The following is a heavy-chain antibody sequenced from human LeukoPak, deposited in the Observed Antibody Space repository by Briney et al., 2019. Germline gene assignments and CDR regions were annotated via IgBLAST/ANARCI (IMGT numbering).Heavy chain of an antibody. Sequence: GRSLRLSCAASGFTFDDYAMHWVRQAPGKGLEWVSGISWNSGSIGYADSVKGRFTISRDNAKNSLYLQMNSLRAEDTALYYCAKGRTGTWYFDLWGRGNLVTVSS. CDR2: ISWNSGSI. D-gene: IGHD1-1*01. J-gene: IGHJ2*01. V-gene: IGHV3-9*01. CDR3: AKGRTGTWYFDL. CDR1: GFTFDDYA.